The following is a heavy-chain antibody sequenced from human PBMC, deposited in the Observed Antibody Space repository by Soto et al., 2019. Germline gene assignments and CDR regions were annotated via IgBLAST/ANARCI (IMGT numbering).Heavy chain of an antibody. Sequence: LRLSCSASGFTFSSYAMHWVRQAPGKGLEYVSAISSNGGSTYYADSVKGRFTISRDNSKNTLYLQMSSLRAEDTAVYYCVKDALSLEDSSGYYYLFDYWGQGTLVTVSS. J-gene: IGHJ4*02. CDR3: VKDALSLEDSSGYYYLFDY. D-gene: IGHD3-22*01. V-gene: IGHV3-64D*06. CDR2: ISSNGGST. CDR1: GFTFSSYA.